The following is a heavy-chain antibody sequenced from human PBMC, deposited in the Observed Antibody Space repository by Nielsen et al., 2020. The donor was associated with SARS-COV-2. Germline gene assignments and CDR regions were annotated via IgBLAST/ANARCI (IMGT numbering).Heavy chain of an antibody. V-gene: IGHV4-39*01. J-gene: IGHJ3*02. CDR1: GGSISSSSYY. Sequence: SETLSLTCTVSGGSISSSSYYWGWIRQSPGKGLEWIGSIYYSGSTYYNPSLKSRVTISVDTSKNQFSLKLSSVTAADTAVYYCARVVPDSSGYYPDVFDIWGQGTMVTVSS. CDR2: IYYSGST. CDR3: ARVVPDSSGYYPDVFDI. D-gene: IGHD3-22*01.